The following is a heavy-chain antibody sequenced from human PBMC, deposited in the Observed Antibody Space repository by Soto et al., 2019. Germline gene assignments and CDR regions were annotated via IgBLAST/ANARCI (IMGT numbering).Heavy chain of an antibody. D-gene: IGHD5-18*01. Sequence: ASVKVSGEASGYTFTGYYIHWVRQAPGQGLEWMGWINPNSGGTNYAQKFQGWVTMTRDTSISTAYMELSRLRSDDTAVYYCARDLGGYSYGDYDAFDIWGQGTMVTVSS. V-gene: IGHV1-2*04. CDR1: GYTFTGYY. CDR3: ARDLGGYSYGDYDAFDI. J-gene: IGHJ3*02. CDR2: INPNSGGT.